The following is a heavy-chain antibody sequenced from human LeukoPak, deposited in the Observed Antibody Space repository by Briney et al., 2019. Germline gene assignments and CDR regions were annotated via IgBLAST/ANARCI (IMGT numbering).Heavy chain of an antibody. CDR1: GFTFSSYS. J-gene: IGHJ3*02. V-gene: IGHV3-48*04. CDR3: AKVKDTGELLWDPFDI. CDR2: ISSSSTI. Sequence: GGSLRLSCAASGFTFSSYSMNWVRQAPGKGLEWVSYISSSSTIYYADSVKGRFTISRDNAKNSLYLQMNSLRAEDTALYYCAKVKDTGELLWDPFDIWGQGTMVTVSS. D-gene: IGHD3-10*01.